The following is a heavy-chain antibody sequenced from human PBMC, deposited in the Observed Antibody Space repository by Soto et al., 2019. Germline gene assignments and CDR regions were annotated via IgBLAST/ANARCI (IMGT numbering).Heavy chain of an antibody. CDR3: ARLNYDYIWGGYRYSDSDSYYMDV. Sequence: GSGPTLVNPTETLTLTCTVSGFSLSNARMGVSWIRQPPGKALEWLAHIFSNDEESYSTSLKSRLTISKDTSKSQVVLTMTNMDPVDTATYYCARLNYDYIWGGYRYSDSDSYYMDVWGKGTTVTVSS. V-gene: IGHV2-26*01. J-gene: IGHJ6*03. CDR1: GFSLSNARMG. CDR2: IFSNDEE. D-gene: IGHD3-16*02.